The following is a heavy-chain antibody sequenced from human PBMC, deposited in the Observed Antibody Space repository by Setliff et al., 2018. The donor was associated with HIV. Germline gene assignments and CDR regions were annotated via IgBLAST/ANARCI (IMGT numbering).Heavy chain of an antibody. V-gene: IGHV2-5*02. D-gene: IGHD1-26*01. CDR1: GFSLRDNGMG. Sequence: SGPTLVNPTQTVTLTCSFPGFSLRDNGMGVGWIRQPPGKALEWLAFIYWDDDKLYSPSLKSRLTITKDTSQNQVVLTMTNMDPADTGTYFCTHSRGRWVHFEHWGQGTLVTVSS. CDR3: THSRGRWVHFEH. J-gene: IGHJ4*02. CDR2: IYWDDDK.